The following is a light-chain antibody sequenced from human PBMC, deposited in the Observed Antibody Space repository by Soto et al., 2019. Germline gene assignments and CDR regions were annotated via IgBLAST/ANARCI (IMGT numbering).Light chain of an antibody. CDR3: QKYSSFWT. Sequence: DIQMTQSPSPLSASVGDRVTISCRASQTISNWLARYQHKPGKAPKLLIYDASSLESGVPSRFRGSGSGTEFTFTVSSLQPEDFATYYCQKYSSFWTVGQGTKVEI. V-gene: IGKV1-5*01. CDR2: DAS. J-gene: IGKJ1*01. CDR1: QTISNW.